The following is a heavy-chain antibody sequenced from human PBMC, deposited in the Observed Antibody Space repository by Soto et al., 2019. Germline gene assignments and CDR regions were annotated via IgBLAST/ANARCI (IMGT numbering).Heavy chain of an antibody. V-gene: IGHV3-23*01. Sequence: DVQLLESGGGLVQPGGSLRLSCGASGFTFSNSAMTWVRQAPAKGLEWVSTIRDSDSGGSTFYADSVKGRFTISRDDSKNILYLQMSSLRTQDMDMYYCANVRVAIDVDFDFLGQGAPVTVSS. D-gene: IGHD2-21*01. CDR2: IRDSDSGGST. CDR3: ANVRVAIDVDFDF. J-gene: IGHJ4*02. CDR1: GFTFSNSA.